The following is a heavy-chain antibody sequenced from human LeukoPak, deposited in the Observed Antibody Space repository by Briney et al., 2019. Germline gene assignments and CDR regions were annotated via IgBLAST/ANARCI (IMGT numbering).Heavy chain of an antibody. Sequence: GGTLRLSCAASGFNFSSYGMTWVRQAPGKGLEWVSIISGSGRDTYYADSVKGRFTISREKSKNTLYLQMNSLRAEDTAVYYCAKGQISRSDRFDYWGQGTLVTVSS. CDR1: GFNFSSYG. J-gene: IGHJ4*02. V-gene: IGHV3-23*01. CDR3: AKGQISRSDRFDY. CDR2: ISGSGRDT. D-gene: IGHD3-3*02.